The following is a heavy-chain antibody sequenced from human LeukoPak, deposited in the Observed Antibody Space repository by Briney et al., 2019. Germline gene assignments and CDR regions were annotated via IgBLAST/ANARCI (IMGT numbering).Heavy chain of an antibody. CDR1: GFTFSSYG. CDR3: ARSDQYYYYYYGMDV. V-gene: IGHV3-33*08. Sequence: PGGSLRLSCAASGFTFSSYGMHWVRQAPGKGLEWVAVIWYDGSNKYYADSVKGRFTISRDNSKNTLYLQMNSLRAEDTAVYYCARSDQYYYYYYGMDVWGQGTTVTVSS. D-gene: IGHD2-21*02. J-gene: IGHJ6*02. CDR2: IWYDGSNK.